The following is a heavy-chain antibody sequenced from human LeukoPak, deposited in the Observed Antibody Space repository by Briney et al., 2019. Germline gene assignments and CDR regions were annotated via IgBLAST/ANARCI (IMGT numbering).Heavy chain of an antibody. D-gene: IGHD1-1*01. CDR3: AKDMEDALDY. CDR1: GFTFSHYA. Sequence: GGSLRLSCAASGFTFSHYAMSWVRQAPGRGLEWVSTISDSGSSTYYADSVKGRFTISRDNAKNSLYLQMNSLRAEDTALYYCAKDMEDALDYWGQGTLVTVSS. J-gene: IGHJ4*02. V-gene: IGHV3-23*01. CDR2: ISDSGSST.